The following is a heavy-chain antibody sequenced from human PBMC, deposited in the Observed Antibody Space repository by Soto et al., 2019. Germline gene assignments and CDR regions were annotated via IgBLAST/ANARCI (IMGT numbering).Heavy chain of an antibody. CDR1: GYTFTTYD. CDR2: INPNNGNT. Sequence: ASVKVFCRASGYTFTTYDINWVRQAAGQGLEWMGWINPNNGNTKYSQKFQGRVTITRDTSASTAYMELSSLRSEDTAVYYCARGCSSTSCYHWFDPWGQGTLVTVSS. J-gene: IGHJ5*02. CDR3: ARGCSSTSCYHWFDP. V-gene: IGHV1-8*01. D-gene: IGHD2-2*01.